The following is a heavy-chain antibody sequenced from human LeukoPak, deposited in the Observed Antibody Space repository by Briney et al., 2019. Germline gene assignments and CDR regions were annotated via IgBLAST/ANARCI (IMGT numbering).Heavy chain of an antibody. CDR3: ARTVGGIKEFDS. CDR1: GGSISSGSYY. V-gene: IGHV4-61*02. Sequence: PSETLSLTCTVSGGSISSGSYYWTWIRQPAGKTLEWIGRIHTSGSAHYNPSLKNRVTISLDTSKKQFYLSLYSVTAADTAVYFCARTVGGIKEFDSWGQGTLVTVSS. CDR2: IHTSGSA. D-gene: IGHD3-16*01. J-gene: IGHJ4*02.